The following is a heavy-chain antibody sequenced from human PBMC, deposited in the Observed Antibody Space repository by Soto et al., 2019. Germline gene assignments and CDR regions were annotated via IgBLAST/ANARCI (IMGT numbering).Heavy chain of an antibody. CDR1: GYTFTSYA. CDR3: ARESHSSGYLNWFDS. V-gene: IGHV1-3*01. Sequence: ASVKVSCKASGYTFTSYAMHWVRQAPGQRLEWMGWINAGNGNTKYSQKFQGRVTITRDTSASTAYMELSSLRSEDTAVYYCARESHSSGYLNWFDSWGQGTLVTVSS. D-gene: IGHD3-22*01. CDR2: INAGNGNT. J-gene: IGHJ5*01.